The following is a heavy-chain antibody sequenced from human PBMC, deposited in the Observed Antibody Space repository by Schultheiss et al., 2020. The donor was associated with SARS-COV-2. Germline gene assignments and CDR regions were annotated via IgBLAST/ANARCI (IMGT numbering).Heavy chain of an antibody. V-gene: IGHV4-34*01. CDR3: ARHAIGTAMVTFIQRYGEYNWFDP. CDR1: GGSFSGYY. D-gene: IGHD5-18*01. Sequence: SETLSLTCAVYGGSFSGYYWSWIRQPPGKGLEWIGKINHSGSTYYNPSLKSRVTISVDTSKNQFSLKLSSVTAADTAVYYCARHAIGTAMVTFIQRYGEYNWFDPWGQGTLVTVSS. J-gene: IGHJ5*02. CDR2: INHSGST.